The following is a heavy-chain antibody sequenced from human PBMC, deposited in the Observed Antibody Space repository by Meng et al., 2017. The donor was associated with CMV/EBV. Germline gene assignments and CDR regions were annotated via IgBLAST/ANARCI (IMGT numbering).Heavy chain of an antibody. CDR2: IYYSGST. V-gene: IGHV4-61*01. J-gene: IGHJ4*02. Sequence: CSFSGGSVSSGSYYWSWTRQSPGKGLEWIGYIYYSGSTNYNPSLKSRVTISVDTSKNQFSLKLSSVTAADTAVYYCARINTAMAHFDYWGQGTLVTVSS. CDR1: GGSVSSGSYY. D-gene: IGHD5-18*01. CDR3: ARINTAMAHFDY.